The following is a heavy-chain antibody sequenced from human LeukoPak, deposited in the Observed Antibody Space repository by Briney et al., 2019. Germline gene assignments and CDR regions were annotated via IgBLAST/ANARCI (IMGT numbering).Heavy chain of an antibody. CDR1: GFTFSSYS. J-gene: IGHJ4*02. Sequence: GGSLRLSCAASGFTFSSYSMNWVRQAPGKGLEWVSSISSSSSYIYYADSVKGRFTISRDNAKNSLYLQMNSLRAEDTALYYCAKDIVWRGSYRSYFDYWGQGTLVTVSS. D-gene: IGHD3-16*02. V-gene: IGHV3-21*04. CDR3: AKDIVWRGSYRSYFDY. CDR2: ISSSSSYI.